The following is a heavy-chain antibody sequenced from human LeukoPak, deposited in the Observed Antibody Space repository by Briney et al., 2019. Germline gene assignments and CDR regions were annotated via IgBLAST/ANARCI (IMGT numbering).Heavy chain of an antibody. CDR2: IRYDGSNK. V-gene: IGHV3-30*02. J-gene: IGHJ4*02. Sequence: TGGSLRLSCAASGFTFSSYGMHWVRQAPGKGLEWVAFIRYDGSNKYYADSVKGRFTISRDNSKNTLYLQMNSLRAEDTAVYYCAKAGPDIVVVPAAMDYWGQGTLVTVSS. CDR1: GFTFSSYG. CDR3: AKAGPDIVVVPAAMDY. D-gene: IGHD2-2*01.